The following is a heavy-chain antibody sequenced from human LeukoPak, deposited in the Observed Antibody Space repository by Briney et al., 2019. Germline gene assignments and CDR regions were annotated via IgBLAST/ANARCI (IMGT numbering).Heavy chain of an antibody. Sequence: ASVKVSCKASGYTFTGYYMHWVRQAPGQGLEWMGWINPNSGGTNYAQKFQGRATVTRDTSISTAYMELSRLRSDDTAVYYCARTVTTIDWFDPWGQGTLVTVSS. CDR1: GYTFTGYY. D-gene: IGHD4-11*01. CDR2: INPNSGGT. J-gene: IGHJ5*02. V-gene: IGHV1-2*02. CDR3: ARTVTTIDWFDP.